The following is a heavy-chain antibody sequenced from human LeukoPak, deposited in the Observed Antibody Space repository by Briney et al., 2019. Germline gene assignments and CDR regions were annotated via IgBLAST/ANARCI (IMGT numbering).Heavy chain of an antibody. CDR2: IYSSGST. J-gene: IGHJ4*02. Sequence: SETLSLTCTVSGGSISSYYWSWIRQPPGKGLEWIGRIYSSGSTNSNPSLKSRVTMSVDTPKNQFSLRLSSVTAADTAVYYCAREPGGSGSRGLDYWGQGTQVTVSS. V-gene: IGHV4-4*07. CDR3: AREPGGSGSRGLDY. D-gene: IGHD3-10*01. CDR1: GGSISSYY.